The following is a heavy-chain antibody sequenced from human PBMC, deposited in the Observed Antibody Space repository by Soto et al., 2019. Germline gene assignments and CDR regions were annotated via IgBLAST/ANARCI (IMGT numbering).Heavy chain of an antibody. CDR3: ARVWGKVFGVNAF. J-gene: IGHJ4*02. CDR2: VNGYNNKR. D-gene: IGHD7-27*01. CDR1: GYTFNTFG. V-gene: IGHV1-18*01. Sequence: IQLVQSAGEVKRPGASVKVSCKASGYTFNTFGITWVRQAPGQGLEWMGCVNGYNNKRDYSRKVQDSSTLTADSSASTSYMELGSLTSDDTAVYYCARVWGKVFGVNAFWGQGPLVTVSS.